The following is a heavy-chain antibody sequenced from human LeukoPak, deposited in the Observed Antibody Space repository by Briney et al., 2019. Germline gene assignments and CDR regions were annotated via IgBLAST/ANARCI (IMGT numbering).Heavy chain of an antibody. CDR1: GFTFSSYW. CDR2: TDQVEGER. D-gene: IGHD3-22*01. Sequence: GGSLRLSCTASGFTFSSYWMSWVRQAPGKGLEWVANTDQVEGERYYVDSVKGRFIISRDNAKNSLFLQMSSLRVEDTAVYYCARDGVGGSYDRSHLDYWGQGILVTVAS. J-gene: IGHJ4*02. CDR3: ARDGVGGSYDRSHLDY. V-gene: IGHV3-7*01.